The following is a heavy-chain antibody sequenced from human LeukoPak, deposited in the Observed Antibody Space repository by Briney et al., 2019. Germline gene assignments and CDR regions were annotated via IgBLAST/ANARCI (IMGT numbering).Heavy chain of an antibody. J-gene: IGHJ6*03. CDR2: IKQDGSEK. V-gene: IGHV3-7*01. D-gene: IGHD2-21*01. CDR3: AREEYHISIPIGGRIYYYYMDV. CDR1: GFTFSNYW. Sequence: SGGSLRLSCAASGFTFSNYWMSWVRQAPGKGLEWVANIKQDGSEKYYVDSVKGRFTISRDNAKNSLYLQMNSLRAEDTAVYYCAREEYHISIPIGGRIYYYYMDVWGKGTTVTVSS.